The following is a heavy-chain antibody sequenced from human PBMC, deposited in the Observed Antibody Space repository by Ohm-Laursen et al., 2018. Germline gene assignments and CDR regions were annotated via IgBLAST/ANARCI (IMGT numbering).Heavy chain of an antibody. CDR3: ANGDYYDRGNAFDI. V-gene: IGHV3-30*18. Sequence: SLRLSCAASGFTFSSYGMHWVRQAPGKGLEWVAVISYDGSNKYYADSVKGRFTISRDNPKNTLYLQMNSLRAEDTAVYYCANGDYYDRGNAFDIWGQGTMVTVSS. CDR1: GFTFSSYG. J-gene: IGHJ3*02. CDR2: ISYDGSNK. D-gene: IGHD3-22*01.